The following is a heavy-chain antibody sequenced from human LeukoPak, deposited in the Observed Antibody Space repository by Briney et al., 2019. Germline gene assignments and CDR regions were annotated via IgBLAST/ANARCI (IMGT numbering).Heavy chain of an antibody. V-gene: IGHV1-18*04. Sequence: GASVKVSCKASGYTFTSSGISWVRQAPGQGLEWMGWISAYNGNTNYAQKLQGRVTMTTDTSTSTAYMELRSLRSDDTAVYYCARPHYDILTGYYNLDYWGQGTLVTVSS. CDR3: ARPHYDILTGYYNLDY. J-gene: IGHJ4*02. CDR2: ISAYNGNT. CDR1: GYTFTSSG. D-gene: IGHD3-9*01.